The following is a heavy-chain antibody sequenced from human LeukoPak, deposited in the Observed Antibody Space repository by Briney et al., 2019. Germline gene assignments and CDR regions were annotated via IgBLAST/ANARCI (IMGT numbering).Heavy chain of an antibody. D-gene: IGHD5-18*01. CDR2: IYYSGST. V-gene: IGHV4-39*01. Sequence: SETLSLTCNVSGDSISSTNYYWGWIRQPPGKGLEWIGDIYYSGSTCYNPSLKSRVTISVDTSKNQFSPHLNSVTAADTAVYYCARRRGYSFAYDYWGQGMLVTVSS. J-gene: IGHJ4*02. CDR1: GDSISSTNYY. CDR3: ARRRGYSFAYDY.